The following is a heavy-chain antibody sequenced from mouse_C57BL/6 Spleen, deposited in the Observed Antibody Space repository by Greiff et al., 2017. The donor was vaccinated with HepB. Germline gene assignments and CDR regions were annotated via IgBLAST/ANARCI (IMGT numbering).Heavy chain of an antibody. CDR3: GKGGSYYYGSSSDYAMDY. CDR1: GYSFTGYY. D-gene: IGHD1-1*01. CDR2: INPSTGGT. Sequence: VQLKESGPELVKPGASVKISCKASGYSFTGYYMNWVKQSPEKSLEWIGEINPSTGGTTYNQKFKAKATLTVDKSSSTAYMQLKSLTSEDSAVYYCGKGGSYYYGSSSDYAMDYWGQGTSVTVSS. J-gene: IGHJ4*01. V-gene: IGHV1-42*01.